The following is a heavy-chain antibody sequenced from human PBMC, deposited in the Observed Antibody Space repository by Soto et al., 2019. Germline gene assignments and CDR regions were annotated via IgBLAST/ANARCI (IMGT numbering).Heavy chain of an antibody. V-gene: IGHV1-69*12. CDR1: GGTFSSYA. CDR3: AGYCSGGSCQPADDY. Sequence: QVQLVQSGAEVKKPGSSVKVSCKASGGTFSSYAISWVRQAPGQGLEWMGGIIPIFGTANYAQKFQGRVTITADESTSTAYMELSSRRAEDTAVYYCAGYCSGGSCQPADDYWGQGTLVTVSS. CDR2: IIPIFGTA. J-gene: IGHJ4*02. D-gene: IGHD2-15*01.